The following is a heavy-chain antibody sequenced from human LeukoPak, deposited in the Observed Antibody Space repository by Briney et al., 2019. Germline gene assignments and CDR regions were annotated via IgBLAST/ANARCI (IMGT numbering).Heavy chain of an antibody. CDR2: IYSGGST. V-gene: IGHV3-53*01. CDR1: GFTVSSNY. D-gene: IGHD6-6*01. CDR3: ARDRTSSSWPYMDV. Sequence: GGSLRLSCAASGFTVSSNYMSWVRQAPGKGLEWVSVIYSGGSTYYADSMKGRFTISRDNSKNTLYLQMNSLRAEDTAVYYCARDRTSSSWPYMDVWGKGTTVTVSS. J-gene: IGHJ6*03.